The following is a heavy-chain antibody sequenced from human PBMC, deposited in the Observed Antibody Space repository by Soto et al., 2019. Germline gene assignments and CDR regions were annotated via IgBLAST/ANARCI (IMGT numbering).Heavy chain of an antibody. CDR1: GFTFSSYA. CDR2: ISGSDDST. Sequence: EVQLLESGGGLVQPGESLRLSCAASGFTFSSYAMSWVRQAPGKGLEWVSVISGSDDSTYYADSVKGRFTISRDNSKNTLYLQMTSLRAEDTAVYYCAKRSSSSTFDYWAREPWSPSPQ. D-gene: IGHD6-6*01. CDR3: AKRSSSSTFDY. V-gene: IGHV3-23*01. J-gene: IGHJ4*02.